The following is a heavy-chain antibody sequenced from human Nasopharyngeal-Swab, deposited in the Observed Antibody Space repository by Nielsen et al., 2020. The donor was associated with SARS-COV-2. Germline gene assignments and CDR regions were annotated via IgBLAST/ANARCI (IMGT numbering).Heavy chain of an antibody. CDR1: GGSISSGGYY. V-gene: IGHV4-31*03. J-gene: IGHJ3*02. Sequence: SETLSLTCTVSGGSISSGGYYWSWIRQHPGKGLEWIGYIYYSGSTYYNPSLKSRVTISVDTSKNQFSLKLNSVTAADTAVYYCARDQRGPIVVKAFDIWGQGTMVTVSS. CDR2: IYYSGST. CDR3: ARDQRGPIVVKAFDI. D-gene: IGHD3-22*01.